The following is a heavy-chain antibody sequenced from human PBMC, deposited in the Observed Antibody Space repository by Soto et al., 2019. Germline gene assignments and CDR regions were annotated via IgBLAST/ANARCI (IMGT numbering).Heavy chain of an antibody. Sequence: DVQLVESGGGLVKPGGSLRLSCAASGFSFSGYTMNWVRQTPGKGLEWVASISSTGASIESADSLGGRFTVSRDNAKSSLFLKMNNRRAEDTAVYFCAREAGFYDYDGEKHYYGMDVWGQGTTVIVSS. CDR2: ISSTGASI. D-gene: IGHD3-16*01. J-gene: IGHJ6*02. V-gene: IGHV3-21*01. CDR3: AREAGFYDYDGEKHYYGMDV. CDR1: GFSFSGYT.